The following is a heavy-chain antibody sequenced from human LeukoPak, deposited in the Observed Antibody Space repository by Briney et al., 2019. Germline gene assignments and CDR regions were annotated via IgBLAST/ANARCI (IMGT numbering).Heavy chain of an antibody. Sequence: HSGGSLRLSCAASGFTFSSYGMHWVRQAPGKGLEWVAFIRYDGSNKYYADSVKGRFTISRDNSKNTLYLQMNSLRAEDTAVYYCAKDLHASIQLWSGLDAFDIWGQGTMVTVSS. CDR2: IRYDGSNK. D-gene: IGHD5-18*01. CDR3: AKDLHASIQLWSGLDAFDI. V-gene: IGHV3-30*02. J-gene: IGHJ3*02. CDR1: GFTFSSYG.